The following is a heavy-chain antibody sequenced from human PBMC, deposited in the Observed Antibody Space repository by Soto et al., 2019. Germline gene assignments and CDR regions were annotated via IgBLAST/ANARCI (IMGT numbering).Heavy chain of an antibody. CDR2: ISAYNGNT. CDR3: ARVVPDFWSGYQKYYYYGMDV. D-gene: IGHD3-3*01. Sequence: ASVKVSCKASGYTFTSYGISWVRQAPGQGLEWMGWISAYNGNTNYAQKLQGRVTMTTDTPTSTAYMELRSLRSDDTAVYYCARVVPDFWSGYQKYYYYGMDVWGQGTTVTVSS. CDR1: GYTFTSYG. J-gene: IGHJ6*02. V-gene: IGHV1-18*01.